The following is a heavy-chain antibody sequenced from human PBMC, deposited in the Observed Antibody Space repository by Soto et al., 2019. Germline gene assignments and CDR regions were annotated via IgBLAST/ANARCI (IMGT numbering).Heavy chain of an antibody. D-gene: IGHD7-27*01. Sequence: SETLSLTCTVSGGSISSYYWSWIRQPPGKGLEWIGYIYYSGTTYTNPSLRSQVAISLDTSKNHFSLTLSSVTAADTAVYYCARGPSGDKVHYWGQGALVTVSS. CDR1: GGSISSYY. CDR3: ARGPSGDKVHY. V-gene: IGHV4-59*08. J-gene: IGHJ4*02. CDR2: IYYSGTT.